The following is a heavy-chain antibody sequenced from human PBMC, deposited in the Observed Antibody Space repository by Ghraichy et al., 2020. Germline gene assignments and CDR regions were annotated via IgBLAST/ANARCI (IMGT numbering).Heavy chain of an antibody. CDR2: ISYDGSNY. CDR1: GFTFSYYG. CDR3: AKDTRLNLVPVANHLDNWFDP. Sequence: GGSLRLSCAASGFTFSYYGMHWVRQAPGKGLEWLAAISYDGSNYYYTDSVKGRFTISRDNSKDSLSLQMNSLRPEDTAVYYCAKDTRLNLVPVANHLDNWFDPCGQGTLVIVSS. J-gene: IGHJ5*02. V-gene: IGHV3-30*18. D-gene: IGHD2-2*01.